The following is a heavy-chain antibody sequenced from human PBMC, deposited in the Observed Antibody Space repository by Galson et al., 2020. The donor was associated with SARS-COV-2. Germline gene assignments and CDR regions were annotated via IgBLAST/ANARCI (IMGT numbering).Heavy chain of an antibody. V-gene: IGHV4-39*07. CDR2: IYYSGSA. CDR3: ARDQGAYCGADCYSGGLLDH. Sequence: SETLSLTCSVSGDSMSRSSYYWGWIRQPPGKGLEWIGSIYYSGSAYYNPSLKSRVTISVDTSKNQFSLKVSSVTAADTAAYFCARDQGAYCGADCYSGGLLDHWGQGISVTVSS. CDR1: GDSMSRSSYY. D-gene: IGHD2-21*02. J-gene: IGHJ4*02.